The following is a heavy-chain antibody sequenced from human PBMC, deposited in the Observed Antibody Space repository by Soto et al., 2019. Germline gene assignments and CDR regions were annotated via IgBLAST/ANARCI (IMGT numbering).Heavy chain of an antibody. CDR1: GSTFSNYA. D-gene: IGHD6-19*01. CDR3: AKAAVGTVWSSTNFDH. V-gene: IGHV3-23*01. Sequence: GGSLRLSCAASGSTFSNYAMYWVRQAPGKGLEWVSGVWSNGGDTFYADSVKGRFTISRDNSKNTLFLQMNSLRAEDTAVYYCAKAAVGTVWSSTNFDHWGQGALVTVSS. CDR2: VWSNGGDT. J-gene: IGHJ4*02.